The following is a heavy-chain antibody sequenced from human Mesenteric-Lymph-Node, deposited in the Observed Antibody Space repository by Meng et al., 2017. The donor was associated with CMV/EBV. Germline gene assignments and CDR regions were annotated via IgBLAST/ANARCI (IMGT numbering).Heavy chain of an antibody. CDR3: TTFADFWSNYPDY. Sequence: GGSLRLSCEVSGITFIEAWMSWVRLAPGKGLEWVGRIKRRGDGGTTEYAAPVKGRFSISRDDSKNTLYLQMNSLKIEDTAMYYCTTFADFWSNYPDYWGQGTPVTVSS. CDR1: GITFIEAW. V-gene: IGHV3-15*01. J-gene: IGHJ4*02. CDR2: IKRRGDGGTT. D-gene: IGHD3-3*01.